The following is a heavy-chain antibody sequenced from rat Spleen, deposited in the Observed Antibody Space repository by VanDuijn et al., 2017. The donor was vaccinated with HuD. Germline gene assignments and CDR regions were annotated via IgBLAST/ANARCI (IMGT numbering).Heavy chain of an antibody. CDR2: IWGDGST. CDR3: ARGLRGGYFDY. V-gene: IGHV2-13*01. J-gene: IGHJ2*01. CDR1: GFSLTSNG. Sequence: QVQLKESGPGLVQPSQTLSLTCTVSGFSLTSNGVSWVRQPPGKGLEWMGGIWGDGSTNYNSALKSRLSISRDTSKSQVYLKMNSLQTEDTATYYCARGLRGGYFDYWGQGVMVTVSS. D-gene: IGHD4-3*01.